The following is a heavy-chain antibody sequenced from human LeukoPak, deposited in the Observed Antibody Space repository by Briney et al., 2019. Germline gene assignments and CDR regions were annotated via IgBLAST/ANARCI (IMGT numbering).Heavy chain of an antibody. CDR2: ISSSSSYI. V-gene: IGHV3-21*01. CDR1: GFTFSSYT. D-gene: IGHD6-13*01. CDR3: AREQQLDTRIDY. Sequence: GGSLRLSCAASGFTFSSYTMNWVRQAPGKGLEWVSYISSSSSYIYYADSVKGRFTISRDNAENSLYLQMNSLRAEDTAVYYCAREQQLDTRIDYWGQGTLVTVSS. J-gene: IGHJ4*02.